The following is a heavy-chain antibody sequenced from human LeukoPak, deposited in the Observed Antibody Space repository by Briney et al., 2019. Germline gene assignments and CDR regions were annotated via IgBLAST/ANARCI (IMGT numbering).Heavy chain of an antibody. J-gene: IGHJ5*02. Sequence: GGSLRLSCAASGFTFSNTWMSWVRQAPGKGLEWVGRIKSNTDGGTTDYAAPVKGRFTISGDDSKNTLYLQMNSLKTEDTAVYYCTTTFFYCCGGSCVWFDPWGQGTLVTVSS. CDR1: GFTFSNTW. CDR2: IKSNTDGGTT. CDR3: TTTFFYCCGGSCVWFDP. V-gene: IGHV3-15*01. D-gene: IGHD2-15*01.